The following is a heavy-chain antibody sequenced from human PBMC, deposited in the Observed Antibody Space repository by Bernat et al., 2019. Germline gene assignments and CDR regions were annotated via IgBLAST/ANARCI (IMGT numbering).Heavy chain of an antibody. CDR3: ARAPDHSYGDY. J-gene: IGHJ4*02. CDR1: GFTFSSYA. Sequence: QVQLVESGGGVVQPGRSLRLSCAASGFTFSSYAMHWVRQAPGKGLGWVAVISYDGSNKYYADSVKGRFTISRDNSKNTLYLQMNSLRAEDTAVYYCARAPDHSYGDYWGQGTLVTVSS. CDR2: ISYDGSNK. V-gene: IGHV3-30-3*01. D-gene: IGHD5-18*01.